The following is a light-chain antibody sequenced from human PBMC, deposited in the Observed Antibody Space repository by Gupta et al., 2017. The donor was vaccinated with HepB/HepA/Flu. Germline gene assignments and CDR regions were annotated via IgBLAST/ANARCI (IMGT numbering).Light chain of an antibody. CDR1: HTISSY. CDR3: QQSFNSPRT. CDR2: AAS. Sequence: DIHMTQSPSSLSASVGDRVTITCRASHTISSYLNWYQHKPGKAPNLLIYAASNLQSGVPSRFSGSGSGTDFTLTISSLQPEDFATYYCQQSFNSPRTFGQGTKVEIK. V-gene: IGKV1-39*01. J-gene: IGKJ1*01.